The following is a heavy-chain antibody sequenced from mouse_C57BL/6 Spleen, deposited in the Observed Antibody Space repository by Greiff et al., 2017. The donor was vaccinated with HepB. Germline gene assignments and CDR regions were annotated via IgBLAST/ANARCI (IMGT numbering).Heavy chain of an antibody. J-gene: IGHJ3*01. CDR3: DSGYGACFAY. CDR1: GYTFTSYD. CDR2: IYPRDGST. D-gene: IGHD3-2*02. V-gene: IGHV1-85*01. Sequence: VQLQQSGPELVKPGASVKLSCKASGYTFTSYDINWVKRRPGQGLEWIGWIYPRDGSTKYNETFKGKATLTVDPASITAYMELHSLTSEDSAVYFCDSGYGACFAYWGQGTLVTVSA.